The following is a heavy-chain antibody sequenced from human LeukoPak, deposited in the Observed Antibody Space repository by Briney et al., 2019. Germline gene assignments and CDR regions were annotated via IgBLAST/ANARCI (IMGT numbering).Heavy chain of an antibody. J-gene: IGHJ3*02. CDR3: ASRGPLVVAAKGAFDI. Sequence: GASVKVSCKASGYTFTGYYMHWGRQAPGQGLEWMGWINPNSGGTNYAQKFQGRVTMTRDTSISTAYMELSRLRSDDTAVYYCASRGPLVVAAKGAFDIWGQGTMVTVSS. V-gene: IGHV1-2*02. CDR2: INPNSGGT. D-gene: IGHD2-15*01. CDR1: GYTFTGYY.